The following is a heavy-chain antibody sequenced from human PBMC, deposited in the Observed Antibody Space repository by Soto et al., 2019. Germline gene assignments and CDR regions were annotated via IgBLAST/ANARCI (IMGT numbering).Heavy chain of an antibody. CDR1: GGSISSYY. CDR2: IYYSGST. CDR3: ARIPILGIHYYGMDV. D-gene: IGHD1-26*01. V-gene: IGHV4-59*01. J-gene: IGHJ6*02. Sequence: QVQLQESGPGLVKPSETLSLTCTVSGGSISSYYWSWIRQPPGKGLEWIGYIYYSGSTNYNPSLKSRVTISVDTSKNQFSLKLSSVTAADTAVYYCARIPILGIHYYGMDVWGQGTTVTVSS.